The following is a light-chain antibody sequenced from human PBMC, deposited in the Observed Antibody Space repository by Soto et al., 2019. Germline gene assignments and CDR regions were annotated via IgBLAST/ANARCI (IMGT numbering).Light chain of an antibody. Sequence: EIVLTQSPGTLSLSPGERATLSCRASQSVSSDYLAWYQQKPGQAPRLLIYGASSRATGIPDRFSGSGSGTHFTLTISRLEPEDFAVYYCQQYNNWPYTFGQGTKLEIK. V-gene: IGKV3-20*01. CDR1: QSVSSDY. CDR2: GAS. J-gene: IGKJ2*01. CDR3: QQYNNWPYT.